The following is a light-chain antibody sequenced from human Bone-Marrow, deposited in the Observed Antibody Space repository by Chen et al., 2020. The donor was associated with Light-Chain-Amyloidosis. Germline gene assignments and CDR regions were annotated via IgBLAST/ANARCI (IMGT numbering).Light chain of an antibody. J-gene: IGLJ3*02. CDR2: EDD. Sequence: NFMLTQPHSVSESPGKTVIISCTRSSGSIATNYVRWYQQRPGSSPTTVIYEDDQRPSGVPDRFSSSIDRSSNSASLTISGLKTEDEADYYCQSYQGSSQGVFGGGTKLTVL. V-gene: IGLV6-57*01. CDR1: SGSIATNY. CDR3: QSYQGSSQGV.